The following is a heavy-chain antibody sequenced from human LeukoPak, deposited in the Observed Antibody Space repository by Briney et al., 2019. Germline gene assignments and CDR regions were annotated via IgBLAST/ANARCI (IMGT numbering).Heavy chain of an antibody. CDR3: AKAGGYTNYDFWSGYYTGDWFDP. J-gene: IGHJ5*02. CDR1: GFTFSSYG. D-gene: IGHD3-3*01. Sequence: GGSLRLSCAVSGFTFSSYGMHWVRQAPGKGLEWEAVISYDGSNKYYADSVKGRFTISRDNSKNTLYLQMNSLRAEDTAVYYCAKAGGYTNYDFWSGYYTGDWFDPWGQGTLVTVSS. V-gene: IGHV3-30*18. CDR2: ISYDGSNK.